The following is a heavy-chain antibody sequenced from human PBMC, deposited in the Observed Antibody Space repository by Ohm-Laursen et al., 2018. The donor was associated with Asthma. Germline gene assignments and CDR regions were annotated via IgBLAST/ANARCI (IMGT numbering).Heavy chain of an antibody. V-gene: IGHV4-59*01. CDR1: GGSISSYY. CDR2: IYYSGST. CDR3: ARDRYYYGMDV. Sequence: SETLSLTCTVSGGSISSYYWSWIRQPPGKGLGWIGYIYYSGSTNYNPSLKSRVTISVDTSKNQFSLKLSSVTAADTAVYYCARDRYYYGMDVWGQGTTVTVSS. J-gene: IGHJ6*02.